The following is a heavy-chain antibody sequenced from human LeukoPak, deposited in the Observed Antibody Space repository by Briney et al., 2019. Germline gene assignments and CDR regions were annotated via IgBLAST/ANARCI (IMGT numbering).Heavy chain of an antibody. Sequence: GGSLRLSCAASGFTFSSYGMHWVRQAPGKGLEWVAVIWCDGSNKYYVDSVKGRFTISRDNSKNTLYLQMNSLRVEDTAVYYCVRDLGGPDYWGQGTLVTVSS. D-gene: IGHD1-26*01. CDR1: GFTFSSYG. V-gene: IGHV3-33*01. CDR2: IWCDGSNK. CDR3: VRDLGGPDY. J-gene: IGHJ4*02.